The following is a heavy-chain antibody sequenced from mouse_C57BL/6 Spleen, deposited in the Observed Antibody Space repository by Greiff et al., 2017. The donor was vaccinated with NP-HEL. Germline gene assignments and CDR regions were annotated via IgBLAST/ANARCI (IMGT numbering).Heavy chain of an antibody. CDR3: ARRYGYHYFDY. D-gene: IGHD2-2*01. Sequence: EVQLQQSGPELVKPGASVKISCKASGYTFTDYYMNWVKQSHGQSLEWIGDINPNNGGTSYNQKFKGKATLTVDKSSSTAYMELRSLTSEDSAVYYCARRYGYHYFDYWGQGTTLTVSS. V-gene: IGHV1-26*01. J-gene: IGHJ2*01. CDR1: GYTFTDYY. CDR2: INPNNGGT.